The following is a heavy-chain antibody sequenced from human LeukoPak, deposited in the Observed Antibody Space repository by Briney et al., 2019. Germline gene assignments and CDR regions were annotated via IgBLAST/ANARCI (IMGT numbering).Heavy chain of an antibody. Sequence: PGGSLRLSCAASGFTFSDYYMSWIRQAPGKGLEWVSYISSSGSTIYYADSVKGRFTISRDNAKNSLYLQMNSLRAEDTAVYYCARVRYGDYPLYYYYYGMDVWGQGTTVTVSS. J-gene: IGHJ6*02. V-gene: IGHV3-11*01. D-gene: IGHD4-17*01. CDR3: ARVRYGDYPLYYYYYGMDV. CDR2: ISSSGSTI. CDR1: GFTFSDYY.